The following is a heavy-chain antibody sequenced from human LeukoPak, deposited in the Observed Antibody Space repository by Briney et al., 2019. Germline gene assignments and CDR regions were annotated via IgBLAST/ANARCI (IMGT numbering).Heavy chain of an antibody. V-gene: IGHV4-61*08. CDR3: AREYCSSTSCYGYFDY. CDR1: GGSISSGGYY. J-gene: IGHJ4*02. D-gene: IGHD2-2*01. CDR2: IYYSGST. Sequence: SQTLSLTCTVSGGSISSGGYYWSWIRQHPGKGLEWIGYIYYSGSTNYNPSLKSRVTISVDTSKNQFSLKLSSVTAADTAVYYCAREYCSSTSCYGYFDYWGQGTLVTVSS.